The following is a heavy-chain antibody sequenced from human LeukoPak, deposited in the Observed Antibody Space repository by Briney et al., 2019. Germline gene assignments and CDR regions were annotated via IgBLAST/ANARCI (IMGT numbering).Heavy chain of an antibody. V-gene: IGHV3-21*01. D-gene: IGHD3-10*01. CDR2: ISSSSSYI. CDR1: GFTFSSYS. CDR3: ARGPAGAYYYYYYMDV. Sequence: GGSLRLSCAASGFTFSSYSMNWARQAPGKGLEWVSSISSSSSYIYYADSVKGRFTISRDNAKNSLYLQMNSLRAEDTAVYYCARGPAGAYYYYYYMDVWGKGTTVTVSS. J-gene: IGHJ6*03.